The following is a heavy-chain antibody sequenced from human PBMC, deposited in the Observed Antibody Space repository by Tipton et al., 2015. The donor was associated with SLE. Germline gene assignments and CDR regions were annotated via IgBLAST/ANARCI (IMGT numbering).Heavy chain of an antibody. Sequence: SLRLSCAASGFTFSSYSMSWLRQAPGKGLEWVSYVSSSSNHIHYVDSVKGRFTISRDNAKNSLYLQMNSLRAEDTAVYYCAKDPRKQWLVGGGMDVWGQGTTVTVSS. CDR2: VSSSSNHI. CDR1: GFTFSSYS. V-gene: IGHV3-48*01. J-gene: IGHJ6*02. D-gene: IGHD6-19*01. CDR3: AKDPRKQWLVGGGMDV.